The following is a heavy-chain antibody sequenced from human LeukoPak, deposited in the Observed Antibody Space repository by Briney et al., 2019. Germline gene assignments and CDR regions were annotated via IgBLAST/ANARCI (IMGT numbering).Heavy chain of an antibody. D-gene: IGHD4-17*01. J-gene: IGHJ4*02. Sequence: SETLSLTCAVYGGPFSGYYWSWIRQPPGKGLEWIGEINHSGSTNHNPSLKSRVTISVDTSKNQFSLKLSSVTAADTAVYYCARGYTRFYGVPGRFDYWGQGTLVTVSS. CDR1: GGPFSGYY. CDR3: ARGYTRFYGVPGRFDY. CDR2: INHSGST. V-gene: IGHV4-34*01.